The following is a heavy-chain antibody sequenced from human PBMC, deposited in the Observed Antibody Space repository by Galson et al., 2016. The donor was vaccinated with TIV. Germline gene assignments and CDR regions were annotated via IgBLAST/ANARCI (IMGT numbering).Heavy chain of an antibody. CDR2: INPNSGGI. J-gene: IGHJ2*01. Sequence: SVKVSCKASGYTFTGYFMHWVRQAPGQGLEWMGWINPNSGGINYAQKFQGRVTMTRDASISTAYMELSSLISDDTAMYFCARAPTLIVATIYWYFDLWGRGTLVTVSS. CDR3: ARAPTLIVATIYWYFDL. V-gene: IGHV1-2*02. CDR1: GYTFTGYF. D-gene: IGHD5-12*01.